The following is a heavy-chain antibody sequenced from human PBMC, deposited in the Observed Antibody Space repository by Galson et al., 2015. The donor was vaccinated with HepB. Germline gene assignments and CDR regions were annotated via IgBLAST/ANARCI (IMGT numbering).Heavy chain of an antibody. J-gene: IGHJ4*02. CDR1: GFSFSHYG. D-gene: IGHD3-10*01. CDR2: ISFDGANE. Sequence: SLRLSCAASGFSFSHYGMHWVRQAPGKGLEWVAFISFDGANEYYVDSVEGRFTISRDNSKNTVSLQMNSLRGEDTAVYYCAKDRVRGLLTLGHWGQGTPVTVSS. CDR3: AKDRVRGLLTLGH. V-gene: IGHV3-30*18.